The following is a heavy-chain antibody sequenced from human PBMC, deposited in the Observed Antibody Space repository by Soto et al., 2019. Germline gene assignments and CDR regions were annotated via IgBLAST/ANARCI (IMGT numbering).Heavy chain of an antibody. CDR1: GFTFSSYA. Sequence: SLRLSCAASGFTFSSYAMSWVRQAPGKGLEWVSAISGSGGTTYYADSMKGRFTISRDNSKNTLYLQMNSLRAEDTAVYYCAKTRGDSSGRRAFDYCGQGTLVTVSS. J-gene: IGHJ4*02. D-gene: IGHD6-19*01. CDR3: AKTRGDSSGRRAFDY. V-gene: IGHV3-23*01. CDR2: ISGSGGTT.